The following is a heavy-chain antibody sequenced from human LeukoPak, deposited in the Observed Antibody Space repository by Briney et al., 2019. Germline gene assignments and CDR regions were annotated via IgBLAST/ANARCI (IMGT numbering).Heavy chain of an antibody. CDR1: GYTFTGYY. CDR3: ARDMVRAYKFDP. Sequence: ASVKVSCKASGYTFTGYYIXWVRXAPGQXLEWMGWINPNTGGTNFAQKFQGRVTMTRDTSISTAYMELSRLRSDDTAVYYCARDMVRAYKFDPWGQGTLVTVFS. CDR2: INPNTGGT. V-gene: IGHV1-2*02. J-gene: IGHJ5*02. D-gene: IGHD3-10*01.